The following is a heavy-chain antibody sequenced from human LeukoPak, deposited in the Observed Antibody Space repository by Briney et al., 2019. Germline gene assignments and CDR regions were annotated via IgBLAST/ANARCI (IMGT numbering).Heavy chain of an antibody. V-gene: IGHV3-30-3*01. CDR1: GFTFSSYA. CDR2: ISYDGSNK. J-gene: IGHJ6*03. D-gene: IGHD2-2*01. CDR3: ARVTRMVVVVPAANEPSYYYYYVDV. Sequence: PGRSLRLSCTASGFTFSSYAMHWVRQAPGKGLEWVAIISYDGSNKYYADSVKGRFTISRDNYKNTLYLQMNSLRAEDTAVYYCARVTRMVVVVPAANEPSYYYYYVDVWGKGTTVTVSS.